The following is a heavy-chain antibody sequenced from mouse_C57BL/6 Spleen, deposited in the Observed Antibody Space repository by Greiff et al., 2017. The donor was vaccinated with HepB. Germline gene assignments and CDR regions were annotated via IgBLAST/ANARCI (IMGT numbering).Heavy chain of an antibody. CDR1: GYTFTSYW. CDR2: IDPSDSYT. D-gene: IGHD1-1*01. V-gene: IGHV1-59*01. Sequence: QVQLKQPGAELVRPGTSVKLSCKASGYTFTSYWMHWVKQRPGQGLEWIGVIDPSDSYTNYNQKFKGKATLTVDTSSSTAYMQLSSLTSEDSAVYYCARRGYGSSSYAMDYWGQGTSVTVSS. CDR3: ARRGYGSSSYAMDY. J-gene: IGHJ4*01.